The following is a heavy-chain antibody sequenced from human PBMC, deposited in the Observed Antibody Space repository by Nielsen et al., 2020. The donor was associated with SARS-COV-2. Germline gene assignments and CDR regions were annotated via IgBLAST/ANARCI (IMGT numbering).Heavy chain of an antibody. V-gene: IGHV3-11*05. CDR1: GFTFSDYY. J-gene: IGHJ4*02. Sequence: GESLKISCAASGFTFSDYYMSWIRQAPGKGLGWVSYISSSSSYTNYADSVKGRFTISRNNAKNSLYLQMNSRRAEDTAVYYCAREGVGWYFDYWGQGTLVTVSS. CDR3: AREGVGWYFDY. D-gene: IGHD1-26*01. CDR2: ISSSSSYT.